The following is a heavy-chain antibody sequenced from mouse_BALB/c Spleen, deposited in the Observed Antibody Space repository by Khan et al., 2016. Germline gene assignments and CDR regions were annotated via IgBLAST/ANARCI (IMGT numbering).Heavy chain of an antibody. CDR2: ISYSGST. D-gene: IGHD2-2*01. V-gene: IGHV3-2*02. J-gene: IGHJ3*01. CDR1: GYSITSDYA. Sequence: EVQLVESGPGLVKPSQSLSLTCTVTGYSITSDYAWNWIRQFPGNKLEWMGYISYSGSTSYNPSLKSRISITRDTSKNQFFLQLNSVTTEDTATYYCARSYGYRRFAYWGQGTLVTVSA. CDR3: ARSYGYRRFAY.